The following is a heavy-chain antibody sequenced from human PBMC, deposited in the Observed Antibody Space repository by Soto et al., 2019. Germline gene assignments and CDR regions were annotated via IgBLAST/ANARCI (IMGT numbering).Heavy chain of an antibody. CDR1: GGSISSSSYY. CDR2: IYYSGST. D-gene: IGHD3-3*01. Sequence: NTSETLSLTCTVSGGSISSSSYYWGWIRQPPGKGLEWFGSIYYSGSTYYNPSLKSRVTISVDTSKNQFSLKLSSVTAADTAVYYCARHQFGDTTITIFGVVRWFDPWGQGTLVTVSS. V-gene: IGHV4-39*01. CDR3: ARHQFGDTTITIFGVVRWFDP. J-gene: IGHJ5*02.